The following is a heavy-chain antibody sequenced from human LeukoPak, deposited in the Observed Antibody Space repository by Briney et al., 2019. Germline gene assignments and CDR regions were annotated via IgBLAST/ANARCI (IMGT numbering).Heavy chain of an antibody. Sequence: PGGSLRLSCAASGFTFSRYEMNWVRQAPGEGLEWVSYITSSGSTIYYADSVKGRFTISRHNAKSSLYLQMNSLRAEDTAVYYCAELGITMIGGVWGKGTTVTISS. CDR1: GFTFSRYE. V-gene: IGHV3-48*03. D-gene: IGHD3-10*02. CDR3: AELGITMIGGV. J-gene: IGHJ6*04. CDR2: ITSSGSTI.